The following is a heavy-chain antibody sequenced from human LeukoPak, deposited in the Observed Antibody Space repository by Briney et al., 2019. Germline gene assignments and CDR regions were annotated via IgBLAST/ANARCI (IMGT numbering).Heavy chain of an antibody. CDR1: GFTFSSYS. V-gene: IGHV3-48*01. Sequence: TGGSLRLSCAASGFTFSSYSMNWVRQAPGKGLEWVSYISGSSGTIYYADSVKGRFTISRDNAKSSLYLQMNSLRAEDTAVYYCAKRSEFGVLYYMDVWGKGITVTVSS. J-gene: IGHJ6*03. CDR2: ISGSSGTI. D-gene: IGHD3-16*01. CDR3: AKRSEFGVLYYMDV.